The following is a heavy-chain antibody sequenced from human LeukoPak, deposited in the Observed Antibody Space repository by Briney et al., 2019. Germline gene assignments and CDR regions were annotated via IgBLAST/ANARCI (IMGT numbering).Heavy chain of an antibody. V-gene: IGHV3-21*01. CDR3: ARDVGSGWAYWYFDL. CDR2: ISSSSSYI. CDR1: GFTFSSYS. J-gene: IGHJ2*01. D-gene: IGHD6-19*01. Sequence: PGGSLRLSCAASGFTFSSYSMNWVRQAPGKGLEWVSSISSSSSYIYYADSVKGRFTIPRDNAKNSLYLQMNSLRAEDTAVYYCARDVGSGWAYWYFDLWGRGTLVTVSS.